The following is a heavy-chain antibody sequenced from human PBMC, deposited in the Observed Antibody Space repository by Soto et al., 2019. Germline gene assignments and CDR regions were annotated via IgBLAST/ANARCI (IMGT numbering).Heavy chain of an antibody. CDR2: INHSGST. V-gene: IGHV4-34*01. Sequence: PXGTLALTCAVYGGCFSGYYWSWIRQPPGKGLEWIGEINHSGSTNYNPSLKSRVTILVDTSKNQFSLKLSSVTAAETAVYYCARGPGGYPPSYWGQGTLVTVSS. D-gene: IGHD5-12*01. CDR3: ARGPGGYPPSY. J-gene: IGHJ4*02. CDR1: GGCFSGYY.